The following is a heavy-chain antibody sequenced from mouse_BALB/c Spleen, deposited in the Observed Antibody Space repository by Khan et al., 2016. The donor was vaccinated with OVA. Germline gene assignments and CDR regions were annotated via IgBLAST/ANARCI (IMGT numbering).Heavy chain of an antibody. CDR3: ARSGYSAWFAY. CDR2: IDPENGNT. V-gene: IGHV14-1*02. J-gene: IGHJ3*01. Sequence: VQLQQSGAELVRPGALVKLSCKGSGFNIKDYYMHWVKQRPEQGLEWIGWIDPENGNTIYDPKLQGKANITADTSSNTAYLQLSSLESEDTAVDYCARSGYSAWFAYWGQGTLVTVSA. CDR1: GFNIKDYY. D-gene: IGHD3-1*01.